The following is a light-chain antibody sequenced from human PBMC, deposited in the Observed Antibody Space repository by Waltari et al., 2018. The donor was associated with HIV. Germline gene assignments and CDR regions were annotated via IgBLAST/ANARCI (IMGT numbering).Light chain of an antibody. V-gene: IGKV3-20*01. CDR2: QAS. Sequence: SPGDSATLSCRASQRVGDYLAWYQQKYGQAPRLLIYQASNRDTGISERFSGRGYGTDFTLTISGLEPEDSALYYCQHYGRPSTFGQGTRLEIE. CDR1: QRVGDY. J-gene: IGKJ5*01. CDR3: QHYGRPST.